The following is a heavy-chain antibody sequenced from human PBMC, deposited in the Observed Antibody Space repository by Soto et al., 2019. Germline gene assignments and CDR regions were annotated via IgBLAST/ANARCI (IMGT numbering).Heavy chain of an antibody. CDR3: DRILDFKWFDP. V-gene: IGHV2-26*01. CDR1: GFSLSNVRMG. CDR2: IFSNDEE. J-gene: IGHJ5*02. D-gene: IGHD3-3*01. Sequence: QVTLKESGPVLLKPTETLTLTCTVSGFSLSNVRMGVSWIRQPPGKALEWLAHIFSNDEESYSTSLNSRLTISKDTSKRQVVLTLTNMDPFDTATYYCDRILDFKWFDPWGQGTLVTVSS.